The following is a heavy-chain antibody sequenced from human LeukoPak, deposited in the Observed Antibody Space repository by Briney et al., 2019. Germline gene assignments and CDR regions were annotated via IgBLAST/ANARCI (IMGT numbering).Heavy chain of an antibody. Sequence: PSETLSLTCTVSGGSISSSSYYWGWIRQPPGKGLEWIGSIYYSGSTYYNPSLKSRVTISVDTSKNQFSLKLSSVTAADTAVYYCATPTHYYDSSGFSYYFDYWGQGTLVTVSS. V-gene: IGHV4-39*07. J-gene: IGHJ4*02. CDR1: GGSISSSSYY. CDR3: ATPTHYYDSSGFSYYFDY. D-gene: IGHD3-22*01. CDR2: IYYSGST.